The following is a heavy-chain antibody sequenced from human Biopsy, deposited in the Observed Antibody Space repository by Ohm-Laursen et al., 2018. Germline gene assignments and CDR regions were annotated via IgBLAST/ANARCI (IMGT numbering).Heavy chain of an antibody. Sequence: SVKVSCKLSGYTLTALSMHWVRQAPGRGLEWMGGFAPENGKTIYAQKFQGRITMTEDTSTDTAYMELSSPRSEDTAVYYCAADINVWNVNYWGQGTQVTVSS. V-gene: IGHV1-24*01. CDR2: FAPENGKT. CDR1: GYTLTALS. CDR3: AADINVWNVNY. J-gene: IGHJ4*02. D-gene: IGHD1-1*01.